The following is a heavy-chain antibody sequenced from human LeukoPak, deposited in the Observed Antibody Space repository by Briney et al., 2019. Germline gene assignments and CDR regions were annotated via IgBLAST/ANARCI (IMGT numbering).Heavy chain of an antibody. Sequence: GGTLRLSCAASGFTFSSYGMSCVREAPGKGLEWVSAICGSGGSTYYADSVKGRFTISRDNSKNTLYLQMNSVRAEDTAVYYCAKRPIYYDSRGRIDYWGQGTLVTVSS. V-gene: IGHV3-23*01. J-gene: IGHJ4*02. CDR1: GFTFSSYG. CDR3: AKRPIYYDSRGRIDY. D-gene: IGHD3-22*01. CDR2: ICGSGGST.